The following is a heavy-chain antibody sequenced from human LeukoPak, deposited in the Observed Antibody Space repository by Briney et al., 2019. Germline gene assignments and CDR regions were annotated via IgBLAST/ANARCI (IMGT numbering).Heavy chain of an antibody. Sequence: GGSLRLSCVASGFTFSTYAMTWVRQTPGKGLEWVSSIGATDGTTDYADSVKGRFTISRDNSKNTVYLQMNSLRAEDTALYYCAKPSGDCLDHWGQGTLVTVSS. J-gene: IGHJ4*02. CDR3: AKPSGDCLDH. CDR1: GFTFSTYA. CDR2: IGATDGTT. D-gene: IGHD2-21*02. V-gene: IGHV3-23*01.